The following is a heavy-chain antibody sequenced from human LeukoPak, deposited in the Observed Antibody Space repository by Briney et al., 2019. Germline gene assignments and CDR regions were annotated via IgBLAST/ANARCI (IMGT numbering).Heavy chain of an antibody. V-gene: IGHV1-18*01. D-gene: IGHD3-16*02. Sequence: ASVKVSCKASGYTFTSYGISWVRQAPGQGLEWMGWISAYNRNTNYAQNYQDRVTMTTDTSTSTVYMELKSLRSDDTAIYYCARDTDSYDYVWGTYRYFDYWGQQTLVIVSS. CDR1: GYTFTSYG. J-gene: IGHJ4*02. CDR2: ISAYNRNT. CDR3: ARDTDSYDYVWGTYRYFDY.